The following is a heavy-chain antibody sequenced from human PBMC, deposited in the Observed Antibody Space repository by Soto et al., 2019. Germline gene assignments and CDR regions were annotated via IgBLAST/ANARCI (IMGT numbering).Heavy chain of an antibody. V-gene: IGHV3-30-3*01. CDR1: GFTFSSYA. CDR3: ARDRGSDDSSGYYFQH. J-gene: IGHJ1*01. D-gene: IGHD3-22*01. CDR2: ISYDGSNK. Sequence: PGGSLRLSCAASGFTFSSYAMHWVRQAPGKGLEWVAVISYDGSNKYYADSVKGRFTISRDNSKNTLYLQMNSLRAEDTAVYYCARDRGSDDSSGYYFQHWGQGTLVTVSS.